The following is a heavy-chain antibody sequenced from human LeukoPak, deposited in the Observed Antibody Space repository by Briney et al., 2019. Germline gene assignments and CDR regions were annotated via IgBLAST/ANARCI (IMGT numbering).Heavy chain of an antibody. CDR3: ARVRFGYNYGGLYYYYYMDV. D-gene: IGHD5-24*01. CDR2: IYHSGST. V-gene: IGHV4-38-2*02. CDR1: GYSISSGYY. Sequence: SETLSLTCTVSGYSISSGYYWGWIRQPPGKGLEWIGSIYHSGSTYYNPFLKSRVTISVDTSKNQFSLKLSSVTAADTAVYYCARVRFGYNYGGLYYYYYMDVWGKGTTVAVSS. J-gene: IGHJ6*03.